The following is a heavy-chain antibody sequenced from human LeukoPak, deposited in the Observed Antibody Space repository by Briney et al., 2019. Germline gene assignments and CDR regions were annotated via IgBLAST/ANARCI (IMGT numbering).Heavy chain of an antibody. CDR3: ARVPWSYYALLFDY. CDR2: IYTSGST. CDR1: GGSISSGSYY. J-gene: IGHJ4*02. D-gene: IGHD1-26*01. V-gene: IGHV4-61*02. Sequence: SETLSLTCTVSGGSISSGSYYWSWIRQPDGKGLEWIGRIYTSGSTNYNPSLKSRVTISVDTSKNQFSLKLSSVTAADTAVYYCARVPWSYYALLFDYWGQGTLVTVSS.